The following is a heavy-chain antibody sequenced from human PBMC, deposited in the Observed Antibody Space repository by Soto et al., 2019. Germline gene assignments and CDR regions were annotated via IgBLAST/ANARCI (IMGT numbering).Heavy chain of an antibody. J-gene: IGHJ4*02. CDR1: GGSINTFY. V-gene: IGHV4-4*07. D-gene: IGHD5-12*01. CDR2: IFSSGST. Sequence: SETLSLTCTVSGGSINTFYWSWVRQPAGKGLEWIGRIFSSGSTSFNPSLESRVAMSVDTSKNHFSLNLSSVTAADMAVYYCASKGSYSAYNFAHGIQLWSFDFWGQGALVTVSS. CDR3: ASKGSYSAYNFAHGIQLWSFDF.